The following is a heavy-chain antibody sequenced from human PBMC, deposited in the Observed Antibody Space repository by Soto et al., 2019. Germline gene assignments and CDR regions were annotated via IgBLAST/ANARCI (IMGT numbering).Heavy chain of an antibody. J-gene: IGHJ3*02. CDR2: ISYDGSNK. Sequence: GGSLRLSCAASGFTFSSYAMHWVRQGPGKGLEWVAVISYDGSNKYYADSVKGRFTISRDNSKNTLYLQMNSLRAEDTAVYYCARDFEYCSGGSCYPSGAFDIWGQGTMVTVSS. CDR3: ARDFEYCSGGSCYPSGAFDI. V-gene: IGHV3-30-3*01. D-gene: IGHD2-15*01. CDR1: GFTFSSYA.